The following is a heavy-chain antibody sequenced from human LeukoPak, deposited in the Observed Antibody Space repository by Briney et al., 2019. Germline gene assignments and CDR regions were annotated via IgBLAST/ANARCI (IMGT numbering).Heavy chain of an antibody. V-gene: IGHV4-39*01. CDR3: ARHLQYSYYYYMDV. CDR1: GGSISSSSYY. J-gene: IGHJ6*03. CDR2: IYYSGST. Sequence: ASETLSLTCTVSGGSISSSSYYWGWIRQPPGKGLEWIGSIYYSGSTEYKPSLKSRVTMSVDTSKNQFSLKLSSVTAADTAVYYCARHLQYSYYYYMDVWGKGTTVTVSS. D-gene: IGHD4-11*01.